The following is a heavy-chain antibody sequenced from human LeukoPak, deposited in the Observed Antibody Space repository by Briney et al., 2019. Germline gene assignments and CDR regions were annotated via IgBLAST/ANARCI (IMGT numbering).Heavy chain of an antibody. CDR1: GYTFTGYY. CDR2: INPNNGAT. D-gene: IGHD1-26*01. J-gene: IGHJ4*02. V-gene: IGHV1-2*06. CDR3: TRESESYHGNDY. Sequence: ASVKVSCKASGYTFTGYYMHWVRQAPGLGLEWMGRINPNNGATNYAQKLQGRVTITGDTSISTAYMELSSLRSDDTAVYYCTRESESYHGNDYWGQGTLVTVSS.